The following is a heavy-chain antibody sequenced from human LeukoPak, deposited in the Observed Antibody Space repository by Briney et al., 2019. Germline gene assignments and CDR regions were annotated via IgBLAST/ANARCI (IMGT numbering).Heavy chain of an antibody. V-gene: IGHV3-30*04. CDR2: ISYDGSNK. CDR3: AKDQGYYDSSGYYWLGAFDI. D-gene: IGHD3-22*01. Sequence: PGGSLRLSCAASGFTFSSYAMHWVRQAPGKGLEWVAVISYDGSNKYYADSVKGRFTISRDNSKNTLYLQMNSLRAEDTAVYYCAKDQGYYDSSGYYWLGAFDIWGQGTMVTVSS. J-gene: IGHJ3*02. CDR1: GFTFSSYA.